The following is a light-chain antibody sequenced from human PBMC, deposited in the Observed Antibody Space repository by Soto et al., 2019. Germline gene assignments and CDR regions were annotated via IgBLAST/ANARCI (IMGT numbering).Light chain of an antibody. CDR1: QSVSSY. CDR2: GAS. CDR3: QQYETSPRT. J-gene: IGKJ1*01. V-gene: IGKV3-20*01. Sequence: EIVLTQSPGTLSLSPGERATLSCRASQSVSSYLAWYQQKPGQAPRLLIYGASSRATGIPDRFSGSGSGTDFTLTISRLEPEDFAVYYCQQYETSPRTFGQGTKVDIK.